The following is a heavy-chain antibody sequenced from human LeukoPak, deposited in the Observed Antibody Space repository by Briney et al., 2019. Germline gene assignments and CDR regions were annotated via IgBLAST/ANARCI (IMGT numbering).Heavy chain of an antibody. Sequence: GGSLRLSCSASGFTFSSYAMHWVRQAPGKGLEYVSAISSNGGSTYYADSVKGRFTISRDNSKNTLYLQMSSLRAEDTAVYYCVKASDIVGFDPWGQGTLVTVSS. CDR3: VKASDIVGFDP. D-gene: IGHD2-15*01. CDR2: ISSNGGST. CDR1: GFTFSSYA. V-gene: IGHV3-64D*06. J-gene: IGHJ5*02.